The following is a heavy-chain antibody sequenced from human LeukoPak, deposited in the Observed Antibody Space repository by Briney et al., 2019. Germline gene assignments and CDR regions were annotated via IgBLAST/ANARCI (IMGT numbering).Heavy chain of an antibody. CDR2: INPHSGGT. J-gene: IGHJ6*03. CDR1: GYTFTGYY. CDR3: ARGRNLSKGKTYYYASSGYYDYYYYYMDV. V-gene: IGHV1-2*02. Sequence: ASVKVSCKASGYTFTGYYMHWVRQAPGQGLEWMGWINPHSGGTNYAQKFQGRVTMTRDTSISTAYMELSRLRSDDTAVYYCARGRNLSKGKTYYYASSGYYDYYYYYMDVWGKGTTVTVSS. D-gene: IGHD3-22*01.